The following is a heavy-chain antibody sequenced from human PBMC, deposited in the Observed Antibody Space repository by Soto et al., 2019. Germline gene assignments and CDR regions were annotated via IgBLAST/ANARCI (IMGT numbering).Heavy chain of an antibody. J-gene: IGHJ5*02. CDR2: ISSNSAYI. CDR3: TRDASRCSRARGWFHP. CDR1: GYTFRSFT. D-gene: IGHD3-10*01. V-gene: IGHV3-21*01. Sequence: PGGYLGLSCADTGYTFRSFTMHWVRQAPGKRLESVSTISSNSAYIYYTDALRGRFTISRDNAKNSLHRQMNSLRAEETAVNYSTRDASRCSRARGWFHPWGPGTLVPVSS.